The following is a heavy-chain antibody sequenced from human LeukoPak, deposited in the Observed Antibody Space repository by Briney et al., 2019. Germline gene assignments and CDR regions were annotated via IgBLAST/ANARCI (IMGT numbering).Heavy chain of an antibody. Sequence: ASVKVSCKASGYTFTKYYMHWVLQAPGQGLEWMGIINPSGGSTTYAQKFQGRVTMTRDTSPSTVYLELSSLRSEDTAVYYCVRDPLTTRVDMAAAGTSYYYGLDVWGQGTTVTVSS. D-gene: IGHD6-13*01. CDR3: VRDPLTTRVDMAAAGTSYYYGLDV. V-gene: IGHV1-46*01. CDR1: GYTFTKYY. J-gene: IGHJ6*02. CDR2: INPSGGST.